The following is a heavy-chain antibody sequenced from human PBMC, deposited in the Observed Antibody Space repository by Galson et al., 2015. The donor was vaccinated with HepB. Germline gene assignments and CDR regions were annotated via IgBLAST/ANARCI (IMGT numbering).Heavy chain of an antibody. D-gene: IGHD5-18*01. Sequence: SLRLSCAASGFTFSSYGMHWVRQAPGKGLEWVAVISYDGSNKYYADSVKGRFTISRDNSKNTLYLQMNSLRAENTAVYYCAKRWGIQLWLREGWFDPWGQGTLVTVSS. J-gene: IGHJ5*02. CDR2: ISYDGSNK. CDR1: GFTFSSYG. CDR3: AKRWGIQLWLREGWFDP. V-gene: IGHV3-30*18.